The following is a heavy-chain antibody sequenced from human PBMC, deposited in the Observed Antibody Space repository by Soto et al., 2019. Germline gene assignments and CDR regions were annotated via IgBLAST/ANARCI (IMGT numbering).Heavy chain of an antibody. CDR2: INHSGST. V-gene: IGHV4-34*01. J-gene: IGHJ5*02. Sequence: PSETLSLTCAVYGGSFSGYYWGWIRQPPGKGLEWIGEINHSGSTNYNPSLKSRVTISVDTSKNQFSLKLRSVTAADTAVYYCARPGAIKYNWFDPWGQGTLVTVSS. CDR1: GGSFSGYY. CDR3: ARPGAIKYNWFDP. D-gene: IGHD2-2*01.